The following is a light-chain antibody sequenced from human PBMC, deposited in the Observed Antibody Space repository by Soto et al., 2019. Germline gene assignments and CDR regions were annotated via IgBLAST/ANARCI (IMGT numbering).Light chain of an antibody. J-gene: IGLJ2*01. CDR3: QTWDTGIVL. Sequence: QPVLTQSPSASASLGASVKLTCTLSSGHSNYAIAWHQQLPEKGPRYLMKVNSDGSHSKGDGIPDRFSGSSSGAERYLTISSLQSEDEADYYCQTWDTGIVLFGGGTKHTVL. V-gene: IGLV4-69*01. CDR2: VNSDGSH. CDR1: SGHSNYA.